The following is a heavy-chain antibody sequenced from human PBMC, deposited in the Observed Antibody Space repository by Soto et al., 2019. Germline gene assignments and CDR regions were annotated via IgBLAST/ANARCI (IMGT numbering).Heavy chain of an antibody. V-gene: IGHV3-11*01. CDR3: FKDGGQWVQGYFDF. CDR2: ISSSGDSI. Sequence: PGGSMRLSSAASGFTFSGNNMNWIRQAPGKGLEWVSYISSSGDSIYYADSVKGRFTISRDNARNSLYLQMNSLRAEDTAVYYCFKDGGQWVQGYFDFWGQGALVTVS. J-gene: IGHJ4*02. CDR1: GFTFSGNN. D-gene: IGHD6-19*01.